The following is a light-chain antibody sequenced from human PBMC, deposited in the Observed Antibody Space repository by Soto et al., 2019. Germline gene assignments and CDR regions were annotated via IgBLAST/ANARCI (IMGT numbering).Light chain of an antibody. V-gene: IGLV2-14*01. CDR1: SNDVGAYDY. J-gene: IGLJ2*01. CDR2: EVT. Sequence: QSALTQPASVSGSPGQSITISCTGTSNDVGAYDYVSWYQQHPGKAPKLIIYEVTYRPSGVSNRFSGSQSGNTASLTISGLQAEDEADYYCSSYTSSSTLVFGGGTKLTVL. CDR3: SSYTSSSTLV.